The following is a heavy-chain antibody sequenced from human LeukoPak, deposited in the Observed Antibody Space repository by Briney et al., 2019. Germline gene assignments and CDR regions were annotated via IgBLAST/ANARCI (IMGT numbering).Heavy chain of an antibody. J-gene: IGHJ4*02. Sequence: HPGGSLRLSCSASGFTFSSYAVHWVRQAPGKGPEYVSGVSRSGGSTYYADSVKGRFTISRDNSKNTLSLQMSSLRAEDTAVYYCVKGQHLVPYYFDSWGQGTLVTVSS. CDR1: GFTFSSYA. CDR2: VSRSGGST. CDR3: VKGQHLVPYYFDS. D-gene: IGHD6-13*01. V-gene: IGHV3-64D*06.